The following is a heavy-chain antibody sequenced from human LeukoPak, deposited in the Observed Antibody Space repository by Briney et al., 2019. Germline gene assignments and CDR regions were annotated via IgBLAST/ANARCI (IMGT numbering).Heavy chain of an antibody. CDR3: ARVGAATYGMDV. J-gene: IGHJ6*02. Sequence: SETLSLTCTVSGGSTSSYYWSWIRQPPGKGLEWIGYIYYSGSTNYNPSLKSRVTISVDTSKNQFSLKLSSVTAADTAVYYCARVGAATYGMDVWGQGTTVTVSS. D-gene: IGHD6-13*01. V-gene: IGHV4-59*01. CDR1: GGSTSSYY. CDR2: IYYSGST.